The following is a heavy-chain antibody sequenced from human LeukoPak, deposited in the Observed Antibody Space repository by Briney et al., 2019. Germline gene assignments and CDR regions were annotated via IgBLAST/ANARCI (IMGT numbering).Heavy chain of an antibody. D-gene: IGHD1-14*01. CDR1: GYTFTSYG. CDR2: ISAYNGNT. CDR3: ARVRPEPNYYYYGMDV. V-gene: IGHV1-18*04. Sequence: ASVTVSCKASGYTFTSYGISWVRQAPGQGLEWMGWISAYNGNTNYAQKLQGRVTMTTDTSTSTAYMELRSLRSDDTAVYYCARVRPEPNYYYYGMDVWGKGTTVTVSS. J-gene: IGHJ6*04.